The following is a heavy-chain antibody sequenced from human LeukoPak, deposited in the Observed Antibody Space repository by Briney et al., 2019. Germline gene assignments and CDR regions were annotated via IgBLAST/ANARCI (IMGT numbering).Heavy chain of an antibody. CDR3: AKDMWGPNDYGGNQANDY. J-gene: IGHJ4*02. CDR1: GFTFSSYE. D-gene: IGHD4-23*01. Sequence: TGGSLRLSCAASGFTFSSYEMNWVRQAPGKGLEWVSAISGSGGSTYYADSVKGRFTISRDNSKNTLYLQMNSLRAEDTAVYYCAKDMWGPNDYGGNQANDYWGQGTLVTVSS. V-gene: IGHV3-23*01. CDR2: ISGSGGST.